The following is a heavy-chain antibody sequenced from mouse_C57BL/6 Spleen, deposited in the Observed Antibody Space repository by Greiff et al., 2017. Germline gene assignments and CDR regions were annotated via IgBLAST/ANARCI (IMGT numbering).Heavy chain of an antibody. V-gene: IGHV1-59*01. CDR3: ARTLYYYGSSYVRYYAMDY. Sequence: VQLQQSGAELVRPGTSVKLSCKASGYTFTSYWMHWVKQRPGQGLEWIGVIDPSDSYTNYNQKFKGKATLTVDTSSSTAYMQLSSLTSEDSAVYYCARTLYYYGSSYVRYYAMDYWGQGTSVTVSS. CDR1: GYTFTSYW. J-gene: IGHJ4*01. CDR2: IDPSDSYT. D-gene: IGHD1-1*01.